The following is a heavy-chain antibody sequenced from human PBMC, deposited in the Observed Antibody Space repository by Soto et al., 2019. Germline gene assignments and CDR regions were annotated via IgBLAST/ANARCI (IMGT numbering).Heavy chain of an antibody. V-gene: IGHV3-15*07. CDR1: GFTFSNAW. CDR3: TTAKRDYYYGMDV. J-gene: IGHJ6*02. CDR2: IKSKTDGGTT. Sequence: EVQLVESGGGLVKPGGSLRLSCAASGFTFSNAWMNWVRQAPGKGLEWVGRIKSKTDGGTTDYAAPVKGRFTISRDDSKNTLYLQMNSLKTEDTAVYYCTTAKRDYYYGMDVWGQGTTVTVSS.